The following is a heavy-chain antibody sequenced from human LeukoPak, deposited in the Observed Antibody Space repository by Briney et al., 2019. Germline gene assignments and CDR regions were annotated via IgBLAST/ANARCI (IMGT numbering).Heavy chain of an antibody. CDR2: IYYSGST. CDR3: AGGRVQWELLTAPDY. J-gene: IGHJ4*02. D-gene: IGHD1-26*01. Sequence: SQTLCLTCTVSGGAISIGDYYWSGSRQPPGKSLWWIGYIYYSGSTYYNPSLKSRLTITADTSKNQFSLKLRSVPAADTAVYYCAGGRVQWELLTAPDYWGQGTLVTVTS. V-gene: IGHV4-30-4*01. CDR1: GGAISIGDYY.